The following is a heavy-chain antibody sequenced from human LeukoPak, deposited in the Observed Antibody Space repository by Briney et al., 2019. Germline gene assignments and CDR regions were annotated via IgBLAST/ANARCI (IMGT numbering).Heavy chain of an antibody. J-gene: IGHJ6*02. CDR2: IRSKANSYAT. CDR1: GFTFSGSA. D-gene: IGHD3-10*01. CDR3: TIRADYYGSGSYSASYYYYGMDV. V-gene: IGHV3-73*01. Sequence: GGSLKLSCAASGFTFSGSAMHWVRHASGKGLEWVGRIRSKANSYATAYAASVKGRFTISRDDSKNTAYLQMNSLKTEDTAVYYCTIRADYYGSGSYSASYYYYGMDVWGQGTTVTVSS.